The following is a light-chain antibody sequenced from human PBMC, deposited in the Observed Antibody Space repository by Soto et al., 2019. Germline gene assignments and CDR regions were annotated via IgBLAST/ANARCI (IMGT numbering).Light chain of an antibody. J-gene: IGKJ3*01. CDR3: QQYGSSPL. Sequence: EIVMTQSPATLSVSPGERATLSCRASQSVSSNLAWYQQKPGQAPRLLIYGASSRATGIPDRFSGSGSGTDFTLTISRLEPEDFAVYYCQQYGSSPLFGPGTKVDI. CDR1: QSVSSN. CDR2: GAS. V-gene: IGKV3-20*01.